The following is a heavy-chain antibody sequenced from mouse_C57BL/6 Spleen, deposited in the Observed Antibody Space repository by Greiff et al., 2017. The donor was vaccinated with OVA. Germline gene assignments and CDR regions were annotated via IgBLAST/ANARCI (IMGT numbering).Heavy chain of an antibody. CDR2: LRSKSNNYAT. CDR1: GFSFNTYA. J-gene: IGHJ4*01. Sequence: EVQLVESGGGLVQPKGSLKLSCAASGFSFNTYAMNWVRQAPGKGLEWVARLRSKSNNYATYYADSVKDRFTISRDDSESMLYLQMNNLKTEDTAMYYCVRHDSGGYYDYAMDYWGQGTSVTVSS. D-gene: IGHD2-3*01. V-gene: IGHV10-1*01. CDR3: VRHDSGGYYDYAMDY.